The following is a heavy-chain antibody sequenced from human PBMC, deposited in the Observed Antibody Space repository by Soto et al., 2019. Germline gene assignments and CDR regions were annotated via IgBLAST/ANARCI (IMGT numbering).Heavy chain of an antibody. Sequence: SLRLSCTPFGFNFDAYAMSWVRQAPGKGLEWVSAVTATAESAYYTDSVRGRFIITRDNSDNMLYLQMSSLRVEDTAIYFCASGRYYDSPQDLWGRGTQVTVSS. D-gene: IGHD3-16*01. V-gene: IGHV3-23*01. CDR3: ASGRYYDSPQDL. CDR1: GFNFDAYA. J-gene: IGHJ1*01. CDR2: VTATAESA.